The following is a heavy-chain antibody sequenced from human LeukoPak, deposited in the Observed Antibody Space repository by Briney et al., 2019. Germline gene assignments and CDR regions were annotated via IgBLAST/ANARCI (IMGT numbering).Heavy chain of an antibody. CDR1: GFTFSSYG. Sequence: GGSLRLSCAASGFTFSSYGMSWVRQAPGKGLEWVSAISRSGGSTYYADSVKGRFTISRDNSKNTLYLQMNSLRAEDTAVYYCAKDGGGSGWYLLYYFDYWGQGTLVTVSS. D-gene: IGHD6-19*01. J-gene: IGHJ4*02. CDR3: AKDGGGSGWYLLYYFDY. CDR2: ISRSGGST. V-gene: IGHV3-23*01.